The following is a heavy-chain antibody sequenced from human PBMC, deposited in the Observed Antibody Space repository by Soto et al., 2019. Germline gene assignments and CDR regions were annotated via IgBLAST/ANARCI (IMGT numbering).Heavy chain of an antibody. J-gene: IGHJ4*02. D-gene: IGHD2-15*01. CDR2: ISVSGGST. Sequence: EVQLLESGGGLVQPGGSLRLSCAASGFTSSTYAMNWVRQAPGKGLEWVSTISVSGGSTYYADSVKGRFTISRDNSKNTVHLQMNSLRAEDTAMYYCATRHLPYCSDGTCKPFDFWGQGTLVTVSS. CDR3: ATRHLPYCSDGTCKPFDF. V-gene: IGHV3-23*01. CDR1: GFTSSTYA.